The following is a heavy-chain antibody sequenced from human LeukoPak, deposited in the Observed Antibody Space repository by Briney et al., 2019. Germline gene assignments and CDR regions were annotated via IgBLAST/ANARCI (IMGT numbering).Heavy chain of an antibody. D-gene: IGHD6-19*01. J-gene: IGHJ4*02. CDR3: ARDDSSGGTNFDY. V-gene: IGHV1-18*01. CDR1: GYTFTIYG. Sequence: ASVTVSCKASGYTFTIYGISWVRQAPGQGLEWMGWISAYNGNTNYAQKLQGRVTITTDTSTSTAYMELRSLRSDDTAVYYCARDDSSGGTNFDYWGQGTLVTVSS. CDR2: ISAYNGNT.